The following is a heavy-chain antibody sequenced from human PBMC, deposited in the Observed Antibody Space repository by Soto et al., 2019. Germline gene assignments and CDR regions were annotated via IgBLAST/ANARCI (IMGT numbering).Heavy chain of an antibody. J-gene: IGHJ4*02. V-gene: IGHV1-69*06. CDR2: IIPIFGTA. D-gene: IGHD6-19*01. Sequence: SVKVSCKASGGTFSSYAISWVRQARGQGLEWMGGIIPIFGTANYAQKFQGRVTITADKSTSTAYMELSSLRSEDTAVYYCARVGRYSSGWSDDFDYWGQGTLVTVSS. CDR3: ARVGRYSSGWSDDFDY. CDR1: GGTFSSYA.